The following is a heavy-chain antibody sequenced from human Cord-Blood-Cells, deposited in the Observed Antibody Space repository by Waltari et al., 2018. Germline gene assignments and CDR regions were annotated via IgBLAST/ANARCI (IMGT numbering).Heavy chain of an antibody. J-gene: IGHJ4*02. CDR2: IYYSGST. CDR3: ARSDYYGSGSYYPFDY. D-gene: IGHD3-10*01. V-gene: IGHV4-39*07. Sequence: QLQLQESGPGLVKPSETLSLTCTVSGGSIRSSSYYWGWIRQPPGKGLEWIGSIYYSGSTYYNPSLKSRVTISVDTSKNQFSLKLSSVTAADTAVYYCARSDYYGSGSYYPFDYWGQGTLVTVSS. CDR1: GGSIRSSSYY.